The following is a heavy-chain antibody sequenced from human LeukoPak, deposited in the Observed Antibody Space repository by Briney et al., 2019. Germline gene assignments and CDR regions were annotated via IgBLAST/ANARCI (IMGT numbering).Heavy chain of an antibody. CDR2: IYYSGNT. D-gene: IGHD4-23*01. CDR3: ARHGSRGNSGIFDY. V-gene: IGHV4-59*01. CDR1: GGSISSYY. Sequence: PSETLSLTCTVSGGSISSYYRSWIRQPPGEGLEWIGYIYYSGNTNYNPSLKSRVTISVDTSKNQFSLKLSSVTAADTALYYCARHGSRGNSGIFDYWGQGTLVTVSS. J-gene: IGHJ4*02.